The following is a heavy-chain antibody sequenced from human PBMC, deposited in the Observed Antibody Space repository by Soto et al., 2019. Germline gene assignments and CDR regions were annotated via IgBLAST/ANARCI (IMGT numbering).Heavy chain of an antibody. V-gene: IGHV3-23*01. Sequence: GGSLRLSCAASRFTFSSYAMKWVRQAPGKGLEWVSGISGSGGSTYYADSVRGRFTVSRDNSKNTLYLQMNSLRAEDTAVYYCAKFPCFSRSSWLYTLSLWGEGPTVTV. D-gene: IGHD2-2*01. CDR3: AKFPCFSRSSWLYTLSL. CDR2: ISGSGGST. CDR1: RFTFSSYA. J-gene: IGHJ6*02.